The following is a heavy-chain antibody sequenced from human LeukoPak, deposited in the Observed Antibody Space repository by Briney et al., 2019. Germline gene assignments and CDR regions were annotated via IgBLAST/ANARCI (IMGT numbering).Heavy chain of an antibody. J-gene: IGHJ4*02. CDR3: VLAPNSNWFDF. V-gene: IGHV4-59*08. CDR2: IHYSGSS. CDR1: GDSVSSFY. Sequence: SETLSLTCSVSGDSVSSFYWNWIRQSPVRGLEWIGNIHYSGSSIYNPSLRSRVTMSIDTSKKQFFLKLTSVTAADTAVYYCVLAPNSNWFDFWGQGTLVTVTS. D-gene: IGHD2-15*01.